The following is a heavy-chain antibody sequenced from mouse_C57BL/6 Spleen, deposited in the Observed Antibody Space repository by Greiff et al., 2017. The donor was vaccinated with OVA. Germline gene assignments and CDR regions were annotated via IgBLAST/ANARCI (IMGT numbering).Heavy chain of an antibody. CDR1: GFTFTDYY. V-gene: IGHV7-3*01. CDR2: IRNKANGYTT. Sequence: EVKVVESGGGLVQPGGSLSLSCAASGFTFTDYYMSWVRQPPGKALEWLGFIRNKANGYTTEYSTSVKGRFTISRDNSQNILYLQMKALKAEDSATYYCARSYYYGTDYWGQGTTLTVSS. D-gene: IGHD1-1*01. J-gene: IGHJ2*01. CDR3: ARSYYYGTDY.